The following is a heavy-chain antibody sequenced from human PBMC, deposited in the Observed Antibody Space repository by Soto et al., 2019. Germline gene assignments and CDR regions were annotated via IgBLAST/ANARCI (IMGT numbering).Heavy chain of an antibody. CDR3: AREPPYDSSTGYNPPDY. CDR2: ISHDDISR. Sequence: QVELVESGGGVVQPGKSLRLSCAAAGFTFSTHAIQWIRQAPGKGLEWVAFISHDDISRAYVDSVRGRFTISRDNSKNTAYLQMNSLRPKDTAVYYCAREPPYDSSTGYNPPDYWGQGTLVTVAS. J-gene: IGHJ4*02. D-gene: IGHD3-9*01. CDR1: GFTFSTHA. V-gene: IGHV3-30-3*01.